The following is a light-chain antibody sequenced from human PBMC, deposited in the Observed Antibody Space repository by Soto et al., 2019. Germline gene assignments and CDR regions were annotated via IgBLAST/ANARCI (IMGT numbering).Light chain of an antibody. J-gene: IGLJ1*01. CDR3: CSYARSDTYV. Sequence: QSVLTQPASVSGSPGQSITISCTGTSSDVGGYNLVSWYQQYPGKAPKLLIYEDSKRPSGVSNRFSGSKSGNTASLTISGLQAGDETDYYCCSYARSDTYVFGTGTKATVL. CDR2: EDS. V-gene: IGLV2-23*01. CDR1: SSDVGGYNL.